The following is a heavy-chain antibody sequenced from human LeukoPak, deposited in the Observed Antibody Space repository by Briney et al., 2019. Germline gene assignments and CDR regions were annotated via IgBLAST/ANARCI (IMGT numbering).Heavy chain of an antibody. J-gene: IGHJ4*02. CDR1: GFTFSSYA. Sequence: GGSLRLSCAASGFTFSSYAMHWVRQAPGKGLEWVSYISSSGSTIYYADSVKGRFTISRDNAKNSLYLQMNSLRAEDTAVYYCARDYGGSSPFDYWGQGTLVTVSS. CDR3: ARDYGGSSPFDY. D-gene: IGHD4-23*01. CDR2: ISSSGSTI. V-gene: IGHV3-48*03.